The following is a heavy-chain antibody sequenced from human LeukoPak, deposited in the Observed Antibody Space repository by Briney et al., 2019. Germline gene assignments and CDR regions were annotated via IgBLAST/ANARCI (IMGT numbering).Heavy chain of an antibody. D-gene: IGHD3-3*01. CDR1: GLTFSSYS. Sequence: GGSLRLSCAASGLTFSSYSMNWVREAPGKGLEWVSSISSSSSYIYYADSVKGRFTISRDNAKNSLYLQMSSLRAEDTAVYYCARDPRFDDFWSGYCDYWGQGTLVTVSS. V-gene: IGHV3-21*01. CDR2: ISSSSSYI. CDR3: ARDPRFDDFWSGYCDY. J-gene: IGHJ4*02.